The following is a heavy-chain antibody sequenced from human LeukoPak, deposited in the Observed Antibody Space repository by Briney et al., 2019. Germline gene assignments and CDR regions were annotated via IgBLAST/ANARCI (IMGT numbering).Heavy chain of an antibody. J-gene: IGHJ4*02. CDR1: GCTFSSYA. D-gene: IGHD3-16*02. CDR2: IIPFFDTT. V-gene: IGHV1-69*06. Sequence: ASVKVSCKASGCTFSSYAITWVRQAPGQGLEWMGGIIPFFDTTNYAQKFQGRVTITADKSTSTAYMELSSLRSEDTAVYYCARGEEYVWGSYRYDYWGQGTLVTVSS. CDR3: ARGEEYVWGSYRYDY.